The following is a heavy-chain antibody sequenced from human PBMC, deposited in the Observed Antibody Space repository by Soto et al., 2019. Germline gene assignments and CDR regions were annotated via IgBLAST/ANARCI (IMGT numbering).Heavy chain of an antibody. CDR1: GFSFSTYA. D-gene: IGHD6-6*01. V-gene: IGHV3-23*01. CDR3: PNASSVLYVLETPLDY. Sequence: EVQLLESGGGLVHPGGSLRLSCPASGFSFSTYAMSWVRQAPGKGLEWVSAISGSGGSTYYAASVKGRFTISRDHSKKKLNLEMNSVRAEDTAVYYCPNASSVLYVLETPLDYWGQGTLVTVSS. CDR2: ISGSGGST. J-gene: IGHJ4*02.